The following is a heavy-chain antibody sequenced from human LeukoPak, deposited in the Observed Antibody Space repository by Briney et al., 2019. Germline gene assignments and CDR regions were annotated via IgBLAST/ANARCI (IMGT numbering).Heavy chain of an antibody. Sequence: GGSLRLSCAASGFTFSSYGMHWVRQAPGKGLKWVAVIWYDGSNKYYADSVKGRFTISRDNSKNTLYLQMNSPRAEDTAVYYCAKDMGTGTTSIPWFDPWGQGTLVTVSS. CDR3: AKDMGTGTTSIPWFDP. D-gene: IGHD1-7*01. CDR2: IWYDGSNK. V-gene: IGHV3-33*06. J-gene: IGHJ5*02. CDR1: GFTFSSYG.